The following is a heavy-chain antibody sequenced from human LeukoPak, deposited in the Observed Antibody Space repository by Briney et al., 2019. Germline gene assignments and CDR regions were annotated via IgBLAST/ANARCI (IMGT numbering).Heavy chain of an antibody. D-gene: IGHD1-26*01. J-gene: IGHJ3*02. CDR3: ARRRGSYYRDAYDI. V-gene: IGHV4-34*01. Sequence: SETLSLTCAVYGGSFSGYYWSWIRQPPGKGLEWIGEINHSGSTNYNPSLKSRVTISVDTSKNQFSLKLSSVTAADTAAYYCARRRGSYYRDAYDIWGQGTMVTVSS. CDR2: INHSGST. CDR1: GGSFSGYY.